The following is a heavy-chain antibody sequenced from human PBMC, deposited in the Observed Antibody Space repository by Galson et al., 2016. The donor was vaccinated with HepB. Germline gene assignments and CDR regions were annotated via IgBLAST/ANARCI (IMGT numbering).Heavy chain of an antibody. CDR1: RYSFTSDW. J-gene: IGHJ4*02. CDR3: ARRGGDCSGGSCWYFDY. CDR2: IYPGDSDT. D-gene: IGHD2-15*01. Sequence: QSGAEVKKPGESLKISCKGSRYSFTSDWIGWVRQMPGKGLEWMGIIYPGDSDTRYSLSFQGQVTISADKSISTAYLPWSSLKAADTARYYCARRGGDCSGGSCWYFDYWGQGTLITVSS. V-gene: IGHV5-51*03.